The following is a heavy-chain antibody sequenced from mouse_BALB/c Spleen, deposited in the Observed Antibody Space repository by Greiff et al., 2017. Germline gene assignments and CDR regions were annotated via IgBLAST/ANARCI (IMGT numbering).Heavy chain of an antibody. Sequence: QVQLQQSGPDLAKPGASVKMSCKASGYTFTSYCMHWVRQRPGQGLEWIGCINPSNGYTEYNQKFKDKATLTADKSSSTAYMQLSSLTSEDSAVYYCARNWDGAMDYWGQGTSVTVSS. V-gene: IGHV1-7*01. CDR3: ARNWDGAMDY. J-gene: IGHJ4*01. CDR1: GYTFTSYC. D-gene: IGHD4-1*01. CDR2: INPSNGYT.